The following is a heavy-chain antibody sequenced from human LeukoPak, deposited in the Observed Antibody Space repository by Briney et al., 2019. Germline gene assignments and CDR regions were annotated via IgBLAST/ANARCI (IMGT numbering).Heavy chain of an antibody. CDR3: ARGRYYYDSSGYYFPYFDY. J-gene: IGHJ4*02. Sequence: SETLSLTCGVYGGSFSHYYWTWIRQPPGRGLEWIGEINHSGSTNYKPSLESRVTISVDTSRNQFSLELRSVTAADTAVYYCARGRYYYDSSGYYFPYFDYWGQGTLVTVSS. CDR1: GGSFSHYY. V-gene: IGHV4-34*01. D-gene: IGHD3-22*01. CDR2: INHSGST.